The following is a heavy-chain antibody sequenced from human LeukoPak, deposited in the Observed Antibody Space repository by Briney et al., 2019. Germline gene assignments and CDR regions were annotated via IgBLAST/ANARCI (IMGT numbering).Heavy chain of an antibody. CDR3: AREVRYYYGSGSYYYGDY. Sequence: GGSLRLSCAASGFTFDDYGMSWVRQGPGKGLEWVSGINWNGVSTTYADSVKGRFTISRDNAKNSLYLQMNSLRAEDTAVYYCAREVRYYYGSGSYYYGDYWGQGTLVTVSS. V-gene: IGHV3-20*04. D-gene: IGHD3-10*01. J-gene: IGHJ4*02. CDR1: GFTFDDYG. CDR2: INWNGVST.